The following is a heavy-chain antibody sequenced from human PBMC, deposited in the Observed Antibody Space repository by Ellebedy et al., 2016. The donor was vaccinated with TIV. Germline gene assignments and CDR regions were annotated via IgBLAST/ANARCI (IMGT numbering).Heavy chain of an antibody. CDR3: ATSGYSDTWLYRGMDV. CDR2: IGSSGSTT. CDR1: GFTFSDYY. Sequence: GESLKISCAASGFTFSDYYMSWIRQAPGKGLEWLSYIGSSGSTTYYADSVKGRITISRDNAKNSLYLEMNSLRAEDTAVYYCATSGYSDTWLYRGMDVWGQGTTVTVSS. V-gene: IGHV3-11*01. D-gene: IGHD5-12*01. J-gene: IGHJ6*02.